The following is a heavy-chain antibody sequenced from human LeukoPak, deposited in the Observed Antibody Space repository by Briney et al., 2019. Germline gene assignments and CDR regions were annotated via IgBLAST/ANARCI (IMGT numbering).Heavy chain of an antibody. Sequence: PGGSLRLSCAAPGFTFSSYWSSWVRQAPGKGLGWVANIKQDGSEKYYVDSVKGRFTLSRDNAKNSLYLQMNSLRAEDTAVYYCARNGKWFGGGQRFDPWGQGTLVTVSS. CDR1: GFTFSSYW. J-gene: IGHJ5*02. D-gene: IGHD3-10*01. CDR2: IKQDGSEK. CDR3: ARNGKWFGGGQRFDP. V-gene: IGHV3-7*01.